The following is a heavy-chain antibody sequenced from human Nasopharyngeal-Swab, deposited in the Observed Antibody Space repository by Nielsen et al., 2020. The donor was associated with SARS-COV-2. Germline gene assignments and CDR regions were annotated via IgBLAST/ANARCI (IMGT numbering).Heavy chain of an antibody. CDR2: ISSSSSYI. D-gene: IGHD3-9*01. V-gene: IGHV3-21*01. J-gene: IGHJ6*02. CDR3: ARDGWYDILTGYLALYYYYYGMDV. Sequence: WIRQHPGKGLEWVSSISSSSSYIYYADSVKGRFTISRDNAKNSLYLQMNSLRAEDTAVYYCARDGWYDILTGYLALYYYYYGMDVWGQGTTVTVSS.